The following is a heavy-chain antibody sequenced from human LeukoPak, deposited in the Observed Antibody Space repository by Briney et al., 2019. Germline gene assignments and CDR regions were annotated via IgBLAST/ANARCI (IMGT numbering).Heavy chain of an antibody. J-gene: IGHJ3*02. D-gene: IGHD3-22*01. CDR1: GYSISSDYY. CDR2: FYHSGST. CDR3: ARQGLYDSSGYYKRDAFDN. Sequence: SETLSLTCAVSGYSISSDYYWGWIRQPPGKGLEWIGSFYHSGSTYYNPSLKSRVTILVDTSKNQFSLKLSSVTAADTALYYCARQGLYDSSGYYKRDAFDNWGQGTMVTVSS. V-gene: IGHV4-38-2*01.